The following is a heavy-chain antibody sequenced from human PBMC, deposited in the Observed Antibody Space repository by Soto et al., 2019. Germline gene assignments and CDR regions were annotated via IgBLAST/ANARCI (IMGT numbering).Heavy chain of an antibody. V-gene: IGHV3-15*07. CDR1: GVTLTNVW. CDR3: SHGYYQYFES. CDR2: IKSKTDGGTA. D-gene: IGHD5-18*01. J-gene: IGHJ4*02. Sequence: PGGSLRLSCAVSGVTLTNVWVNWVRQAPGKGPEWVGRIKSKTDGGTADYAAPVKGRFTISRDDSENTLYLQMNSLKTEDTAVYYCSHGYYQYFESWGQGTLVTVAS.